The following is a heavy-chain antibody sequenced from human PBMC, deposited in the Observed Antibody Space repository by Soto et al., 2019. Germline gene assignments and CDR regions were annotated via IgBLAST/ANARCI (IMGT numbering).Heavy chain of an antibody. J-gene: IGHJ4*02. CDR2: ISATAGNT. CDR3: AKGHYDYGDYYFDY. D-gene: IGHD4-17*01. V-gene: IGHV3-23*01. CDR1: GFTFSNYA. Sequence: GGSLRLSCAASGFTFSNYAMNWVRLAPGKGLEWVSSISATAGNTHYADSVKGRFTVSRDNSNNTLYLQMNSLRAEDTAVYYCAKGHYDYGDYYFDYWGQGTLVTVSS.